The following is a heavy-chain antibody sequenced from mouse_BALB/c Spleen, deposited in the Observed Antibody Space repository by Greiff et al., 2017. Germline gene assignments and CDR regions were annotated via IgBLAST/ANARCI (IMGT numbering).Heavy chain of an antibody. CDR2: IDPSDSYT. CDR3: ARRGNGNY. V-gene: IGHV1-69*02. J-gene: IGHJ2*01. CDR1: GYTFTSYW. D-gene: IGHD2-1*01. Sequence: VQLQQPGAELVKPGASVKLSCKASGYTFTSYWMHWVKQRPGQGLEWIGEIDPSDSYTNYNQKFKGKATLTVDKSSSTAYMQLSSLTSEDSAVYYCARRGNGNYWGQGTTLTVSS.